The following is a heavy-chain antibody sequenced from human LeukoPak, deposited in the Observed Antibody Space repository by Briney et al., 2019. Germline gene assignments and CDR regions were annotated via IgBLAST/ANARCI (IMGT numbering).Heavy chain of an antibody. D-gene: IGHD4-11*01. CDR3: ARQMTTLTTGRTFDI. J-gene: IGHJ3*02. Sequence: SETLSLTCRVSGGSFTGYYWHWIRQPPGKGLDWIGYVYYSGGTNYNPSLKSRVTISVDSSKNQFSLKLSSVTAADTAVYYCARQMTTLTTGRTFDIWGQGTMVTVSS. V-gene: IGHV4-59*01. CDR1: GGSFTGYY. CDR2: VYYSGGT.